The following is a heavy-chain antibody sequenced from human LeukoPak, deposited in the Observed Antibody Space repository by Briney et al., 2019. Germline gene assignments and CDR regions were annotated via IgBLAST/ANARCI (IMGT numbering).Heavy chain of an antibody. CDR3: ADPIPDYGLGRTFDY. CDR2: ISGSGGST. CDR1: GFTFSSYA. J-gene: IGHJ4*02. D-gene: IGHD3-10*01. V-gene: IGHV3-23*01. Sequence: PGGSLRLSCAASGFTFSSYAMSWVRQAPGKGLEWVSAISGSGGSTYYADSVKGRFTISRDNSKNTLYLQMNSLRAEDTAVYYCADPIPDYGLGRTFDYWGQGTLVTVSS.